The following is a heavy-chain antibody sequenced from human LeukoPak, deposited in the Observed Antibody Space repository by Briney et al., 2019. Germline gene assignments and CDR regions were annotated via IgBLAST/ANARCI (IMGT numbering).Heavy chain of an antibody. Sequence: GGSLRLSCAASGLTFSSSAMSWVRQAPGKGLVWVSRIASDGSSTTYADSVKGRFSISRDNAKNTLYLQMNSLRVEDTAVYYCARGRPHGNDYWGQGTLVTVSS. CDR1: GLTFSSSA. J-gene: IGHJ4*02. D-gene: IGHD4-23*01. V-gene: IGHV3-74*01. CDR2: IASDGSST. CDR3: ARGRPHGNDY.